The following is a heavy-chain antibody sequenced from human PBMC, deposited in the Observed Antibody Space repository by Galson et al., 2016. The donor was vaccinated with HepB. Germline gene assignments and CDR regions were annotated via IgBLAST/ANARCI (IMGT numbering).Heavy chain of an antibody. CDR3: AKAAQYCSSSSCRNWFDP. V-gene: IGHV3-9*01. J-gene: IGHJ5*02. CDR1: GFSFSAYP. D-gene: IGHD2-2*01. Sequence: SLRLSCAASGFSFSAYPLHWVRQAPGKGLEWVSGISWNSGNTGYADSVKGRFTISRDNPKNSLYLQMNSLRAEDTALYYCAKAAQYCSSSSCRNWFDPWGQGTLVTVSS. CDR2: ISWNSGNT.